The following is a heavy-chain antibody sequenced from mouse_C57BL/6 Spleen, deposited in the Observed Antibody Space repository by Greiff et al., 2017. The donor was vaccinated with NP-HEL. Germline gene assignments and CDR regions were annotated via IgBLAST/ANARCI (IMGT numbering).Heavy chain of an antibody. D-gene: IGHD1-1*01. CDR3: VRGHYYGSSYGFAY. V-gene: IGHV10-3*01. CDR2: IRSKSSNYAT. Sequence: DVQLQESGGGLVQPKGSLKLSCAASGFTFNTYAMHWVRQAPGKGLEWVARIRSKSSNYATYYADSVKDRFTISRDDSQSMLYLQMNNLKTEDTAMYYCVRGHYYGSSYGFAYWGQGTLVTVSA. J-gene: IGHJ3*01. CDR1: GFTFNTYA.